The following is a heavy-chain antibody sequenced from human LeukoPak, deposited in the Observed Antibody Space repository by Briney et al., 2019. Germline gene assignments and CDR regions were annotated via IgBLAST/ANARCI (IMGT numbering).Heavy chain of an antibody. D-gene: IGHD5-24*01. CDR1: GYTFTGYY. CDR3: ARDGRDGYNLVHF. Sequence: ASVKVSCKASGYTFTGYYMHWVRQAPGQGLEWMGWISPNSGGTNYAQKFQGRVTMTRDTSISTVYMELSRLTSDDTAVYYCARDGRDGYNLVHFWGQGTLVTVSS. V-gene: IGHV1-2*02. J-gene: IGHJ4*02. CDR2: ISPNSGGT.